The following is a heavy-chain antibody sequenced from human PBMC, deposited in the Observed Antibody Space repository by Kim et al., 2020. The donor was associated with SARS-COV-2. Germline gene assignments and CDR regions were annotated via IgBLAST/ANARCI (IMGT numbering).Heavy chain of an antibody. CDR3: YSSMVRGGEGDY. V-gene: IGHV4-39*01. CDR2: IYYSGST. Sequence: SETLSLTCTVSGGSISSSSYYWGWIRQPPGKGLEWIGSIYYSGSTYYNPSLKSRVTISVDTSKNQFSLKLSSVTAADTAVYYCYSSMVRGGEGDYWGQGTLVTVSS. CDR1: GGSISSSSYY. D-gene: IGHD3-10*01. J-gene: IGHJ4*02.